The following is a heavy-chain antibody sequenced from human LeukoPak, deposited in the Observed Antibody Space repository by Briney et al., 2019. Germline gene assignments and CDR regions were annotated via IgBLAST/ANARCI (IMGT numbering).Heavy chain of an antibody. CDR3: ARALGYCSSTSCYNFDY. V-gene: IGHV1-69*13. CDR2: IIPIFGTA. D-gene: IGHD2-2*02. J-gene: IGHJ4*02. CDR1: GGTFSSYA. Sequence: SVKVSCKASGGTFSSYAISWVRQAPGQGLEWMGGIIPIFGTANYAQKFQGRVTITADESTSTAYMGLSSLRSEDTAVYYCARALGYCSSTSCYNFDYWGQGTLVTVSS.